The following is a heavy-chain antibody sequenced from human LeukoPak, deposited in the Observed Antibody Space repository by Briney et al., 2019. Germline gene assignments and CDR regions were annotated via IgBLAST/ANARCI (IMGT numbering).Heavy chain of an antibody. J-gene: IGHJ6*02. D-gene: IGHD3-10*02. V-gene: IGHV3-23*01. CDR3: ARDLNYYVAKDV. CDR1: ACPFSSYA. Sequence: GGSLRLSCVASACPFSSYAISWVRQAPRKVLEWVSSIGSDGKTHYSESVKGRFVISRDNFGGMVFLQLNSLRVEDTALYYCARDLNYYVAKDVWGQGTTVTVSS. CDR2: IGSDGKT.